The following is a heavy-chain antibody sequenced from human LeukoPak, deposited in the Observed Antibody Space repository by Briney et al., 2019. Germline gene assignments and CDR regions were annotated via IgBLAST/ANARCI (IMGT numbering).Heavy chain of an antibody. D-gene: IGHD6-13*01. CDR1: GFTFSSYG. Sequence: PGGSLRLSCAASGFTFSSYGMHWVRQAPGKGLEWVAVISYDGSNKYYADSVKGRFTISRDNSKNTLYLQMNSLRAEDTAVYYCAKDLYSSSWYSHYYCGMDVWGQGTTVTVSS. CDR2: ISYDGSNK. CDR3: AKDLYSSSWYSHYYCGMDV. V-gene: IGHV3-30*18. J-gene: IGHJ6*02.